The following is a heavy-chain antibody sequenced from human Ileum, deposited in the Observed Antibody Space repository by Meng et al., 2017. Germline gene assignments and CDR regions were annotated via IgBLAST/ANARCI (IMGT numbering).Heavy chain of an antibody. CDR2: IDPDGSDP. J-gene: IGHJ1*01. D-gene: IGHD1-1*01. V-gene: IGHV3-74*03. CDR1: GFSFTDHW. CDR3: TNDRLNH. Sequence: EVQLVGSGGVLAPPGGSLRLSCTASGFSFTDHWMHWVRQGPGKGPVWVSRIDPDGSDPTYADSVKGRFSISRDNAKNTVYLQMNSLRAEDSALYYCTNDRLNHWGQGALVTVSS.